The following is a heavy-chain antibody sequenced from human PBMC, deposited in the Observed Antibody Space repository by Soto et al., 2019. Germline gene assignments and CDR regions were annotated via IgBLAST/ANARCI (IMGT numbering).Heavy chain of an antibody. V-gene: IGHV4-30-4*01. J-gene: IGHJ6*02. D-gene: IGHD1-1*01. CDR3: ARDLWVEPELYYYGMDV. Sequence: PSETLSLTCTVSGDSISSADYYWSWIRQTPGKGVEWIGHILYSGTTYYNPSLKSRLTISVDTSKNHFSLRLTSVTAADTAVYYCARDLWVEPELYYYGMDVWGQGTTVTVSS. CDR2: ILYSGTT. CDR1: GDSISSADYY.